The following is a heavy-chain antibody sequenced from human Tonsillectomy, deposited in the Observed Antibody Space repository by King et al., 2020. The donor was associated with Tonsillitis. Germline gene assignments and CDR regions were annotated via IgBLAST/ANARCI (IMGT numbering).Heavy chain of an antibody. V-gene: IGHV4-59*01. D-gene: IGHD3-9*01. Sequence: LQLQESGPGLVKPSETLSLTCTVSGGSISSYYWSWIRQPPGKGLEWIGYIYYSGSTNYNPSLKSRVTISVDTSKNQFSLKLSSVTAADTAVYYCARGLTGYNNSNKSYYYYYMDVWGKGTTVTVSS. CDR2: IYYSGST. CDR1: GGSISSYY. CDR3: ARGLTGYNNSNKSYYYYYMDV. J-gene: IGHJ6*03.